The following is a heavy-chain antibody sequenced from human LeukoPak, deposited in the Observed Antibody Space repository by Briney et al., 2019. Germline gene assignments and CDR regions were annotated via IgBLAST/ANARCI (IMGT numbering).Heavy chain of an antibody. J-gene: IGHJ3*02. CDR2: INPSGGST. CDR3: ARAYYDYVYGAFDI. D-gene: IGHD3-16*01. Sequence: ASVKVSCKTSGYTFTNYYMHWVRQAPGQGLEWMGIINPSGGSTIYAQKFQGRVTMTTDTSTSTAYMELRSLRSDDTAVYYCARAYYDYVYGAFDIWGQGTMVTVSS. V-gene: IGHV1-46*01. CDR1: GYTFTNYY.